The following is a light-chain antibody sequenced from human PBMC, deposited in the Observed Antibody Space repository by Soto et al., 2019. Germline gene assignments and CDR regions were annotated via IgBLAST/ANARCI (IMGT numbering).Light chain of an antibody. CDR2: WAS. V-gene: IGKV4-1*01. Sequence: DIVLTQSPDSLAVSLGERATINCKSSQSVLYSSNNRNYFAWYQQKPGQPPKLLIYWASTRKSGVPDRFSGSGSGTDFTLTISSLQAEDVAVYYCQQYYSSPWTFGQGTKVEIK. CDR1: QSVLYSSNNRNY. J-gene: IGKJ1*01. CDR3: QQYYSSPWT.